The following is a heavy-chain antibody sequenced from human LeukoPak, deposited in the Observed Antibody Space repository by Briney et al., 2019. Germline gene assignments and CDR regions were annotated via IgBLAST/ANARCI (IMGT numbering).Heavy chain of an antibody. CDR3: ARENYELNFDY. CDR1: GGSISSYY. D-gene: IGHD3-16*01. V-gene: IGHV4-59*08. CDR2: IYYSGST. J-gene: IGHJ4*02. Sequence: SETLSLTCTVSGGSISSYYWSWIRQPPGKGLEWIGYIYYSGSTYYNPSLKSRVTISVDTSKNQFSLKVSSVTAADTAVYYCARENYELNFDYWGQGTLVTVSS.